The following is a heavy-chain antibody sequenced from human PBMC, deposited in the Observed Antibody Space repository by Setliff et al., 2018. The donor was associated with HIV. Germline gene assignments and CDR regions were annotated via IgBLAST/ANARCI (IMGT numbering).Heavy chain of an antibody. CDR3: ARDRGLRGMLLSSKELGFYCMDV. V-gene: IGHV3-33*01. Sequence: GGSLRLSCAASGFTFHSYGMHWVRQAPGKGLEWVAVIWYDGRNKYYADSVKGRFTISRDNAKNSLYLQMNSLRAEDTAVYYCARDRGLRGMLLSSKELGFYCMDVWGKGTTVTVSS. CDR2: IWYDGRNK. CDR1: GFTFHSYG. D-gene: IGHD1-26*01. J-gene: IGHJ6*03.